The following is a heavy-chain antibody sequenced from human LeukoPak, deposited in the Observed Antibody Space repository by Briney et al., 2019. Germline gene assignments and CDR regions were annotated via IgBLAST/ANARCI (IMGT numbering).Heavy chain of an antibody. D-gene: IGHD3-22*01. Sequence: PGGSLRLSCAASTFTFGSSAMSWVRQAPGKGLEWVSAISGGGGSTYYADSVKGRFTISRDNSKNTLYLQMNSLRAEDTAVYYCARVSYDSSGYYPDYWGQGTLVTVSS. CDR3: ARVSYDSSGYYPDY. J-gene: IGHJ4*02. CDR2: ISGGGGST. CDR1: TFTFGSSA. V-gene: IGHV3-23*01.